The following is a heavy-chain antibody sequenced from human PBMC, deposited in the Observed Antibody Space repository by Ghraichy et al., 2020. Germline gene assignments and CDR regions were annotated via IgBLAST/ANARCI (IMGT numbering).Heavy chain of an antibody. V-gene: IGHV1-18*01. CDR1: GYTFTSYG. D-gene: IGHD2-2*01. CDR2: ISAYNGDT. Sequence: ASVKVSCKASGYTFTSYGISWVRQAPGQGLEWMGWISAYNGDTNYAQKLQGRVTMTTDTSTSTAYMELRSLRSDDTAVYYCARDLRVVVPAATVYYYYYYMDVWGKGTTVTVSS. J-gene: IGHJ6*03. CDR3: ARDLRVVVPAATVYYYYYYMDV.